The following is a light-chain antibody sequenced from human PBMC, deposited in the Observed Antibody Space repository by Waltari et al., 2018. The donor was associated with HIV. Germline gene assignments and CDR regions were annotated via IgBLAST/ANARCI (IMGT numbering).Light chain of an antibody. V-gene: IGLV1-44*01. Sequence: QSVLTQPPSASGTPGQRVTISCSGGSSNIGSNTVNWFQQPPGTAPTLLIYNNDQRPSGVPDRFSGSKSGTSASLAISGLQSEDEADYYCAAWDDSLNGYVFGTGTKVTVL. CDR3: AAWDDSLNGYV. J-gene: IGLJ1*01. CDR1: SSNIGSNT. CDR2: NND.